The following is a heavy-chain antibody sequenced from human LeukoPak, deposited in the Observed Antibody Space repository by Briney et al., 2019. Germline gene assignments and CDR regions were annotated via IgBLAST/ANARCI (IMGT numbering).Heavy chain of an antibody. J-gene: IGHJ4*02. CDR2: INHSGST. D-gene: IGHD3-10*01. CDR1: GGSFSGYY. CDR3: AGGLAVGSGSYYGY. V-gene: IGHV4-34*01. Sequence: SETLSLTCAVYGGSFSGYYWSWIRQPPGKGLEWIGEINHSGSTNYNPSLKSRVTISVDTSKNQFSLKLSSVTAADTAVYYCAGGLAVGSGSYYGYWGQGTLVTVSS.